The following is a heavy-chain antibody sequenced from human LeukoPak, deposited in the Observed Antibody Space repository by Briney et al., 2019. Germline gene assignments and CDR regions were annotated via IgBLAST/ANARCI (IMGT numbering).Heavy chain of an antibody. V-gene: IGHV3-21*01. D-gene: IGHD6-19*01. J-gene: IGHJ4*02. Sequence: GGSLRLSCAASGFTFSSYSMNWVRQAPGKGLEWVSSISSSSSYIYYADSVKGRFTISRDNANNTLYLHISSLRAEDAAFYYCARERGWSFYFDSWGQGTLVTVSS. CDR3: ARERGWSFYFDS. CDR1: GFTFSSYS. CDR2: ISSSSSYI.